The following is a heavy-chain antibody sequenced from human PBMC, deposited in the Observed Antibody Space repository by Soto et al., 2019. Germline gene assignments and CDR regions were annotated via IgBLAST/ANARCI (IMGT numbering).Heavy chain of an antibody. CDR2: ISAYNGNT. Sequence: ASVKVSCKASVYTFTSYGISWVRQAPGQGLEWMGWISAYNGNTSYAQKLQGRVTMTTDTSTSTAYMELRSLRSDDTAVYYCARDHCTNGVCFWNYWGQGTLVTVSS. D-gene: IGHD2-8*01. CDR1: VYTFTSYG. V-gene: IGHV1-18*01. J-gene: IGHJ4*02. CDR3: ARDHCTNGVCFWNY.